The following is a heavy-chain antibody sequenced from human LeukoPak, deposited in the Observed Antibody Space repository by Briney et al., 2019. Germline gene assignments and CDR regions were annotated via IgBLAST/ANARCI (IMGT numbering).Heavy chain of an antibody. V-gene: IGHV4-34*01. CDR2: INHSGST. J-gene: IGHJ5*02. CDR3: ARIFAVVPAASNWFDP. Sequence: SETLSLTCAVYGGSFSGYYWSWIRQPPGKGLEWIGKINHSGSTNYNPSLKSRVTISVDTSKNQFSLKLSSVTAADTAVYYCARIFAVVPAASNWFDPWGQGTLVTVSS. D-gene: IGHD2-2*01. CDR1: GGSFSGYY.